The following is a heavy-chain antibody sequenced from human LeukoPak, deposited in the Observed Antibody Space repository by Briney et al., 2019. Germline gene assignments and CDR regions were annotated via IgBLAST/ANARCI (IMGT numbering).Heavy chain of an antibody. CDR1: GFTLSSYG. CDR2: MSYDGSNK. CDR3: AKDQLRYFDWDAFDI. D-gene: IGHD3-9*01. J-gene: IGHJ3*02. Sequence: GGSLRLSCAASGFTLSSYGMHWVRQPPGKGLEWVAVMSYDGSNKYYADSVKGRFTISRDNSKNTLYLQMNSLRAEDTAVYYCAKDQLRYFDWDAFDIWGQGTMVTVSS. V-gene: IGHV3-30*18.